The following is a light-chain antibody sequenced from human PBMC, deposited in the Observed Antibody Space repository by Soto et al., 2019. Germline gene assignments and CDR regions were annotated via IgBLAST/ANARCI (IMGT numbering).Light chain of an antibody. CDR3: LQYNSYPRT. J-gene: IGKJ2*01. Sequence: EIVLTQSPGTLSLSPGERATLSCRASQSFTSTSLAWYQQKPGQAPRLLISGASRRAAGIPDRFSGSGSGTDFTLTISRLESEDIATYYCLQYNSYPRTFGQGTKLEIK. V-gene: IGKV3-20*01. CDR2: GAS. CDR1: QSFTSTS.